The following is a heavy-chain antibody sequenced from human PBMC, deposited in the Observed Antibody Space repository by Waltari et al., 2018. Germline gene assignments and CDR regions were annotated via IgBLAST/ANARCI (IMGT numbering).Heavy chain of an antibody. V-gene: IGHV1-2*02. CDR2: INPTNGVT. CDR1: GYSFGGYY. CDR3: ARGLGGSSPFDY. Sequence: QVHLVQSGAEVKKSGASVKVSCKASGYSFGGYYWYWVRQALGQGLEWMGWINPTNGVTNYAQKFQGRVTMTRDTSINSVYMDLSRLRSDDTAVYFCARGLGGSSPFDYWGRGTLVTVSS. D-gene: IGHD3-16*01. J-gene: IGHJ4*02.